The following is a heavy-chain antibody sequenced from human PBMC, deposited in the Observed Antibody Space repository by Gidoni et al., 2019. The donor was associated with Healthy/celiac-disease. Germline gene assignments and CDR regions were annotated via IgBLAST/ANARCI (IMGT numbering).Heavy chain of an antibody. CDR3: AKATYGDYFDY. V-gene: IGHV3-9*01. Sequence: EVQLVESGGGLVQPGRSLRLSCAASGFTFDDYAMHWVRQAPGKGLECVSGISWNSGSIGYADSVKGRFTISRDNAKNSLYLKMNSMRAEDTALYYCAKATYGDYFDYWGQGTLVTVSS. CDR1: GFTFDDYA. D-gene: IGHD4-17*01. J-gene: IGHJ4*02. CDR2: ISWNSGSI.